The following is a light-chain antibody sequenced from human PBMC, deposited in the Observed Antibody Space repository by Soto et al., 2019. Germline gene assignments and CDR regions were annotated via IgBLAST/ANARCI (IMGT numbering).Light chain of an antibody. CDR2: EID. Sequence: QSVLTQPASVSGSPGQSITISCTGTNNDVGGHMYVSWYQHQAGKVPKLIIYEIDNRPSGVSDRFSGSKSGNTASLTISGLRAEDEAAYYCSAYRRGIIVFGGGTKLTVL. J-gene: IGLJ2*01. CDR3: SAYRRGIIV. V-gene: IGLV2-14*01. CDR1: NNDVGGHMY.